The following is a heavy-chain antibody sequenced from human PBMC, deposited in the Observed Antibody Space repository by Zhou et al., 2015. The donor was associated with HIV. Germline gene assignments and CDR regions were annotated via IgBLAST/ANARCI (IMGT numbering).Heavy chain of an antibody. CDR3: ARLELGYYYDTSGPFDL. J-gene: IGHJ2*01. Sequence: QVRLVQSGPEVKKPGASVKVSCKASGYTFSTYGISWVRQAPGQGLEWMGWISAYNGNTNYAQKVQDRVTMTTDTSSSTAYMELRSLRSDDTAVYYCARLELGYYYDTSGPFDLWGRGTLVTVSS. CDR2: ISAYNGNT. CDR1: GYTFSTYG. D-gene: IGHD3-22*01. V-gene: IGHV1-18*01.